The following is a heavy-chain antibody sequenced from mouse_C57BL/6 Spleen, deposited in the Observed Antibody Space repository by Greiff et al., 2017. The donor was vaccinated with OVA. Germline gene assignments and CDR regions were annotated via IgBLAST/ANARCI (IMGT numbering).Heavy chain of an antibody. CDR2: IHPNSGST. CDR1: GYTFTSYC. CDR3: ARSTVRYFGY. J-gene: IGHJ2*01. D-gene: IGHD1-1*01. Sequence: QVQLQQPGAELVKPGASVKLSCKASGYTFTSYCMHWVKQRPGQGLEWIGMIHPNSGSTNYNKKFKSKATLTVDKSSSTAYMQLSSLTSEDSAVYYCARSTVRYFGYRGQGATLTVAS. V-gene: IGHV1-64*01.